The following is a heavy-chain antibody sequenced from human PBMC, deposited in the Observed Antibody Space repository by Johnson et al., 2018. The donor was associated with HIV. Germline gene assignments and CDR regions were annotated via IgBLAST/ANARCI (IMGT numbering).Heavy chain of an antibody. CDR1: GFTFSDYY. V-gene: IGHV3-11*04. CDR3: AREPSLIAARGPEAFDI. J-gene: IGHJ3*02. Sequence: QVQLVESGGGLVKPGGSLRLSCAAFGFTFSDYYMSWIRQAPGKGLEWVSYISSSGSTIYYADSVKGRVTISRDNAKNSLYLQMNSLRAEETAVYYCAREPSLIAARGPEAFDIWGQGTMVTVSS. D-gene: IGHD6-6*01. CDR2: ISSSGSTI.